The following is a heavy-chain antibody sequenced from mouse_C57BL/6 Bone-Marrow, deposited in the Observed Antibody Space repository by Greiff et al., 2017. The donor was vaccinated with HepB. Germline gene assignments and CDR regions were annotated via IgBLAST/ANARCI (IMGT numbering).Heavy chain of an antibody. CDR1: GYTFTSYW. Sequence: QVQLQQPGAELVKPGASVKLSCKASGYTFTSYWMHWVKQRPGQGLEWIGMIHPNSGSTNYNEKFKSKATLTVDKSSSTAYMQLSSLTSEDSAVYYCARYYGSRYVRYFGYWGQGTTLTVSS. CDR3: ARYYGSRYVRYFGY. J-gene: IGHJ2*01. V-gene: IGHV1-64*01. CDR2: IHPNSGST. D-gene: IGHD1-1*01.